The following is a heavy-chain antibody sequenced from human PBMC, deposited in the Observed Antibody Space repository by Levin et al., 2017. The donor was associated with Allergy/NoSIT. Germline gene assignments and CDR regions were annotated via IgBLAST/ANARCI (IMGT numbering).Heavy chain of an antibody. J-gene: IGHJ3*02. CDR3: AREAHWYYGSGTSSLEAFDI. CDR2: IYYSGST. CDR1: GGSISSGGYY. V-gene: IGHV4-31*03. D-gene: IGHD3-10*01. Sequence: SETLSLTCTVSGGSISSGGYYWNWIRQHPGKGLEWIGYIYYSGSTYYNPSLKSRVTISVDTSKNQFSLKLSSVTAADTAVYYCAREAHWYYGSGTSSLEAFDIWGQGTMVTVSS.